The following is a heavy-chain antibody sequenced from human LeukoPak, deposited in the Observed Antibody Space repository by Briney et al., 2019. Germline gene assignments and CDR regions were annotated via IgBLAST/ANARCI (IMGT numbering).Heavy chain of an antibody. V-gene: IGHV4-59*01. Sequence: SETLSLTCSVSDDSITMYYWTWIRQPPGKGLEWIGYVDHTGSTNFNPSLNGRVSISRDTTKNLFSLRLRSVTAADTAVYYCARVSWSPGTSYYYMDVWGKGTTITVSS. D-gene: IGHD1-1*01. J-gene: IGHJ6*03. CDR3: ARVSWSPGTSYYYMDV. CDR2: VDHTGST. CDR1: DDSITMYY.